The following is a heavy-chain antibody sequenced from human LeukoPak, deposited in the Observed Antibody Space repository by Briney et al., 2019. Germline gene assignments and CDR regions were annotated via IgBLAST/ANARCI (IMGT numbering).Heavy chain of an antibody. V-gene: IGHV3-30*02. Sequence: PGGSLRLSCAASGFTFSTYGMHWVRQAPGKGLEWVAFIRNDGSTKYYADSVKGRFTISRDNSKNTLNLQIDSLRAEDTAVYYCAKDGVGRNYAAFEIWGQGTMVTVSS. CDR1: GFTFSTYG. J-gene: IGHJ3*02. CDR2: IRNDGSTK. CDR3: AKDGVGRNYAAFEI. D-gene: IGHD3-3*01.